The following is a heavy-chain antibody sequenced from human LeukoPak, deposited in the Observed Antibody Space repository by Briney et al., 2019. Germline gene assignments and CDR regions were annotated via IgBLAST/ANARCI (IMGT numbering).Heavy chain of an antibody. CDR3: ARDLHLRATTVTTFKSIDY. J-gene: IGHJ4*02. CDR2: ISSTSSYI. Sequence: PGGSLRLSCTASGFTFSSYSMNWVRQAPGKGLEWVSSISSTSSYIYYADSVKGRFTNSRENAKDSLFLQMNSLRAEDTAVYYCARDLHLRATTVTTFKSIDYWGQGTLVTVSS. D-gene: IGHD4-17*01. CDR1: GFTFSSYS. V-gene: IGHV3-21*01.